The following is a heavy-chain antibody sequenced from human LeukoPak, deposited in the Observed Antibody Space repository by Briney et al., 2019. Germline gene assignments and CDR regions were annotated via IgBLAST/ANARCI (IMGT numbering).Heavy chain of an antibody. J-gene: IGHJ4*02. V-gene: IGHV3-7*01. Sequence: GGSLRLSCAASGFTFSSYWMSWVRQAPGKGLEWVANIKQDGSEKYYVDSEKGRFTISRDNAKNSLYLQMNSLRAEDTAVYYCARMRDVYGDYDVGGDWGQGTLVTVSS. CDR3: ARMRDVYGDYDVGGD. CDR1: GFTFSSYW. CDR2: IKQDGSEK. D-gene: IGHD4-17*01.